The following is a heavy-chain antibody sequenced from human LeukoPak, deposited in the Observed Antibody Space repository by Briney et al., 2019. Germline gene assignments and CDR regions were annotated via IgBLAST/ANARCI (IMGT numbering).Heavy chain of an antibody. CDR3: ATFRLVPIAGCCYYFDY. J-gene: IGHJ4*02. V-gene: IGHV1-69*04. CDR2: IIPILGIA. CDR1: GGTFSSYA. D-gene: IGHD6-19*01. Sequence: VASVKVSCKASGGTFSSYAISWVRQAPGQGLEWMGRIIPILGIANYAQKFQGRVTMTEDTSTDTAYMELSSLRSEDTAVYYCATFRLVPIAGCCYYFDYWGQGTLVTVSS.